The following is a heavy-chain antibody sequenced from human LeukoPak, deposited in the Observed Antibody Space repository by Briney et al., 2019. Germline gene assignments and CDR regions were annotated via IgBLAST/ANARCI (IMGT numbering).Heavy chain of an antibody. CDR3: ARRGCSGSICYTYFDY. V-gene: IGHV3-48*04. CDR2: ISSGTSAI. Sequence: PGGSLRLSCGASGFTFSTYSMNWVRQAPGKGLEWVSYISSGTSAIYYADSVKGRFTISRDNAKNSLYLQMNSLRGEDTAVYYCARRGCSGSICYTYFDYWGQGTLVTVSS. CDR1: GFTFSTYS. J-gene: IGHJ4*02. D-gene: IGHD2-2*01.